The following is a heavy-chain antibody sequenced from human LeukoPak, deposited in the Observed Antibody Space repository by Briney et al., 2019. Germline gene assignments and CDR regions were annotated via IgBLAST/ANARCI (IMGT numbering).Heavy chain of an antibody. CDR2: IYSSGSA. V-gene: IGHV4-4*07. J-gene: IGHJ4*02. Sequence: SETLSLTCNFSSDSMTYIFWSWIRQPAGKGLEWIGRIYSSGSAHYNPSLKSRVTISLDTSKNQFSLKVYSATVADTAVYYCARQDPWRFFDKWGQGTLVTVSS. CDR3: ARQDPWRFFDK. D-gene: IGHD3-3*01. CDR1: SDSMTYIF.